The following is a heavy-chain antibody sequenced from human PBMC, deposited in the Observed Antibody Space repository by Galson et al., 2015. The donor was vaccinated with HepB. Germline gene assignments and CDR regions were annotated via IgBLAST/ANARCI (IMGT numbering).Heavy chain of an antibody. D-gene: IGHD3-3*01. V-gene: IGHV3-48*02. CDR3: AREPYYDFWSGRDWYFDL. Sequence: SLRLSCAASGFTFSSYSMNWVRQAPGKGLEWVSYISSSSSTIYYADSVKGRFTISRDNAKNSLYLQMNSLRDEDTAVYYCAREPYYDFWSGRDWYFDLWGRGTLVTVSS. CDR1: GFTFSSYS. J-gene: IGHJ2*01. CDR2: ISSSSSTI.